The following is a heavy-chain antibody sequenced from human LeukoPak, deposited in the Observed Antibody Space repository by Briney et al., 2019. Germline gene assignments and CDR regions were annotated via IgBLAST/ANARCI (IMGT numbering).Heavy chain of an antibody. CDR2: FYYTGST. V-gene: IGHV4-59*01. CDR1: GXSISTYY. Sequence: PSETLSLTCTVSGXSISTYYWSWIRQPPGKGLDWIGSFYYTGSTNYNPSLRSRVTISLDTSKNQISLRLSSVTAADTAVYYCARGGNALDYWGQGTLVTVSS. J-gene: IGHJ4*02. CDR3: ARGGNALDY. D-gene: IGHD4-23*01.